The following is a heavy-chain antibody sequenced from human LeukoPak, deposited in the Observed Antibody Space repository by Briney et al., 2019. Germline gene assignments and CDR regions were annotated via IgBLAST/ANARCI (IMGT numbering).Heavy chain of an antibody. V-gene: IGHV3-21*01. CDR1: GFTVSSNY. Sequence: GGSLRLSCAASGFTVSSNYMSWVRQAPGKELEWVSSISSSSSYIYYADSVKGRFTISRDNAKNSLYLQMNSLRAEDTAVYYCARDSGNYLDAFDIWGQGTMVTVSS. CDR3: ARDSGNYLDAFDI. CDR2: ISSSSSYI. D-gene: IGHD1-7*01. J-gene: IGHJ3*02.